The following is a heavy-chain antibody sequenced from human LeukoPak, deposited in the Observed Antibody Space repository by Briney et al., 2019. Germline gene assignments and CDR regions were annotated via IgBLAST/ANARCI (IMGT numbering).Heavy chain of an antibody. V-gene: IGHV3-15*01. D-gene: IGHD1-26*01. CDR1: AFTFSNAW. CDR3: TTGLWELYPFAY. Sequence: GESRRLSWAASAFTFSNAWMSCVRQPAGKRIEWDGRIKSKTDGGTTDYAAPVKGRFTISRDDSKNTLYLQMNSLKTEDTAVYYCTTGLWELYPFAYWGQGTLVTVSS. CDR2: IKSKTDGGTT. J-gene: IGHJ4*02.